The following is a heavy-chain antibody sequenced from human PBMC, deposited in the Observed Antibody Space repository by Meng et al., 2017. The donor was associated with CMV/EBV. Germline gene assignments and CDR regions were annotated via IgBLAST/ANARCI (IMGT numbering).Heavy chain of an antibody. D-gene: IGHD5-24*01. Sequence: GESLKISCAASGFTFSTYAMHWVRQAPGKGLEWVAVISYDGSDKYYADSVKGRFAISRDNSKNTLYLQVNSLRAEDTALYHCARDGDNVETATISLDYWGQGTLVTVSS. J-gene: IGHJ4*02. V-gene: IGHV3-30*09. CDR2: ISYDGSDK. CDR3: ARDGDNVETATISLDY. CDR1: GFTFSTYA.